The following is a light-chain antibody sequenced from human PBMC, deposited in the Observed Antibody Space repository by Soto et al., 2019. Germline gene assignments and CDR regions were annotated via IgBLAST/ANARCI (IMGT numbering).Light chain of an antibody. CDR1: SSDFGGYNY. V-gene: IGLV2-14*03. CDR3: TSFTSDNLYV. CDR2: HVS. J-gene: IGLJ1*01. Sequence: QSALTQPASVSGSPGQSITISCTGTSSDFGGYNYVSWYQQYPGKVPKLLIYHVSNRPSGVSNRFSGSKSGNTASLTISGLQAEDEADYFCTSFTSDNLYVFGTGTKVIVL.